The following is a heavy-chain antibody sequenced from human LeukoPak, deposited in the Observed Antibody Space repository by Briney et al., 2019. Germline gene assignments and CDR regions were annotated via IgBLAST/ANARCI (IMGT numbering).Heavy chain of an antibody. D-gene: IGHD2-2*01. CDR2: IYISGST. Sequence: SSETLSLTCTVSGASITTYYWSWIRQPAGKGLEWIGRIYISGSTNYNPSLKSRVTMSLDTSKNQFSLKLSSVTAADTAVYYCARGCYLWNPHYNWFDPWGQGTLVTVSS. CDR3: ARGCYLWNPHYNWFDP. J-gene: IGHJ5*02. CDR1: GASITTYY. V-gene: IGHV4-4*07.